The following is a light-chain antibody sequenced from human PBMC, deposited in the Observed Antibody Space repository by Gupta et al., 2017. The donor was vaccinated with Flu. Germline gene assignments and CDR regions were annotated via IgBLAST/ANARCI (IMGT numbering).Light chain of an antibody. Sequence: EIVLPQSPGTLSLSPGERATLSCRASQSVSSSYLAWYQQKPGQAPRLLIYCPSSRATGIPDRFSGSGAGTDFTLTISRLEPEDFAVYYCQQYGTSPYTFGQGTKLEIK. V-gene: IGKV3-20*01. J-gene: IGKJ2*01. CDR1: QSVSSSY. CDR2: CPS. CDR3: QQYGTSPYT.